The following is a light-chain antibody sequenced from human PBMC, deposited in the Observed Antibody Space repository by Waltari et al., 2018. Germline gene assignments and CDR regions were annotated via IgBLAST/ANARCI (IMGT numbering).Light chain of an antibody. V-gene: IGLV2-14*03. Sequence: QSALTQPASVSGSPGQSITISCTGTSSDVGRYNYVSWYQQHPDKVPKLLIFDVIYRPSGVSDRFSGSKSGNTASLTISGLRADDEADYYCLSFSAVDTRVFGTGTRVTVL. CDR1: SSDVGRYNY. CDR2: DVI. J-gene: IGLJ1*01. CDR3: LSFSAVDTRV.